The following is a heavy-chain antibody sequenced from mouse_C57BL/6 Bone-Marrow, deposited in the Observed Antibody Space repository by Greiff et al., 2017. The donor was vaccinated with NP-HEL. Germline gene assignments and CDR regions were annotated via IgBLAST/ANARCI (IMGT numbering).Heavy chain of an antibody. Sequence: DVHLVESGGDLVKPGGSLKLSCAASGFTFSSYGMSWVRQTPDKRLEWVATISSGGSYTYYPDSVKGRFTISRDNAKNTLYLQMSSLKSEDTAMYYCARPGITTVVASAWFAYWGQGTLVTVSA. D-gene: IGHD1-1*01. V-gene: IGHV5-6*01. CDR3: ARPGITTVVASAWFAY. J-gene: IGHJ3*01. CDR1: GFTFSSYG. CDR2: ISSGGSYT.